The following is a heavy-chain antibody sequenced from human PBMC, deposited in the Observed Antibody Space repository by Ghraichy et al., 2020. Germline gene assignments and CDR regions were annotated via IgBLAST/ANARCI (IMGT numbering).Heavy chain of an antibody. CDR3: ARAPEGWVTTSYYFDY. CDR1: GFTFSSYS. V-gene: IGHV3-21*01. J-gene: IGHJ4*02. D-gene: IGHD4-17*01. CDR2: ISSSSSYI. Sequence: GESLNISCAASGFTFSSYSMNWVRQAPGKGLEWVSSISSSSSYIYYADSVKGRFTISRDNAKNSLYLQMNSLRAEDTAVYYCARAPEGWVTTSYYFDYWGQGTLVTVSS.